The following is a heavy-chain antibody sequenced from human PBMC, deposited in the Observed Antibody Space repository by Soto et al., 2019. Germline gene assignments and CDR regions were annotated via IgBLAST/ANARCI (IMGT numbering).Heavy chain of an antibody. J-gene: IGHJ6*02. D-gene: IGHD3-9*01. CDR1: GGSIGSSSFY. V-gene: IGHV4-39*01. Sequence: PSETLSLTCTVSGGSIGSSSFYWGWIRQPPGKGLEWIGSIYYSGSTYYSPSLQSRVTISADTSKNQFSLKLTSVTAADTGVYYCARSYYYILTCYYYYYVMDVWGQGTTVTVSS. CDR2: IYYSGST. CDR3: ARSYYYILTCYYYYYVMDV.